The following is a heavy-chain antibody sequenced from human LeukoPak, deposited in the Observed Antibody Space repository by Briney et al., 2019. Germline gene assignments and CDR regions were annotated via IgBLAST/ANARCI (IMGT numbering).Heavy chain of an antibody. CDR3: ARDRYYYDSSGYSAGYAFDI. D-gene: IGHD3-22*01. J-gene: IGHJ3*02. V-gene: IGHV1-2*06. Sequence: VASVKVSCKASGYTFTDNYIHWVRQAPGQGLEWMGRVNPDSGGINYAQKFQGRVTMTRDTSISTAYMELSRLRSDDTAVYYCARDRYYYDSSGYSAGYAFDIWGQGTMVTVSS. CDR1: GYTFTDNY. CDR2: VNPDSGGI.